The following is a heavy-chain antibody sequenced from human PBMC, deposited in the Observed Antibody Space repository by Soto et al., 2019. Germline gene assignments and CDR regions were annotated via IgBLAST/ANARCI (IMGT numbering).Heavy chain of an antibody. CDR1: GGSISSYY. Sequence: QVQLQESGPGLVKPSETLSLTCTVSGGSISSYYWSWIRQPPGKGLEWIGYIYYSGSTNYNPSLKGRGTISVDTSKNQFSLKLSSVTAADTAVYYCARVARDGYYYYGMDVWGQGTTVTVSS. D-gene: IGHD5-12*01. V-gene: IGHV4-59*01. CDR3: ARVARDGYYYYGMDV. CDR2: IYYSGST. J-gene: IGHJ6*02.